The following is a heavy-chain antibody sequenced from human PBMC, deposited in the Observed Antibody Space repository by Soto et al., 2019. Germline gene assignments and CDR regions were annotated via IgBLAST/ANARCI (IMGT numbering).Heavy chain of an antibody. CDR2: ISYDGSNK. J-gene: IGHJ2*01. CDR1: GFTFSSYG. CDR3: AKASQLWYWYFAL. D-gene: IGHD5-18*01. Sequence: QVQLVESGGGVVQPGRSLRLSCAASGFTFSSYGMHWVRQAPGKGLEWVAVISYDGSNKYYADSVKGRFTISRDNSKNTLYLQMNSLRAEDTAVYYCAKASQLWYWYFALWGRGTLVTVSS. V-gene: IGHV3-30*18.